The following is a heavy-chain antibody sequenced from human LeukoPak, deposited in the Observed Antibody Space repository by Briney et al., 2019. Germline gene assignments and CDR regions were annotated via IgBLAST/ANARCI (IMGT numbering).Heavy chain of an antibody. D-gene: IGHD3-10*01. Sequence: GGSLRLSCAASGFTFSSYWMHWVRQAPGKGLVWVSRISDVGSHTFYADSVKGRFTISRDNAKNSLYLQMNSLRAEDTAVYYCASFSEAGVLDYWGQGTLVTVSS. J-gene: IGHJ4*02. CDR2: ISDVGSHT. CDR1: GFTFSSYW. V-gene: IGHV3-74*01. CDR3: ASFSEAGVLDY.